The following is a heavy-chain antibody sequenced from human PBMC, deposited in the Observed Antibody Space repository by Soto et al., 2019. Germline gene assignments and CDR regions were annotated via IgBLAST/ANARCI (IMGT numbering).Heavy chain of an antibody. V-gene: IGHV3-21*01. J-gene: IGHJ4*02. CDR2: ITSSSSYI. CDR1: GFTFGSYS. CDR3: ASRNYYDSGNYYLYYFDY. D-gene: IGHD3-10*01. Sequence: GGSLRLSCAASGFTFGSYSMNWVRQAPGKGLEWVSSITSSSSYIYYADSVKGRFTISRDNAKNSLYLQMNSLRAEDTAVYYCASRNYYDSGNYYLYYFDYWGQGTLVTVSS.